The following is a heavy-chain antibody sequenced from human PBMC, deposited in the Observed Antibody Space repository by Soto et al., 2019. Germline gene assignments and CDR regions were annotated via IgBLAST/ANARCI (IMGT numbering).Heavy chain of an antibody. D-gene: IGHD2-15*01. CDR1: GFTFSDYG. J-gene: IGHJ4*02. V-gene: IGHV3-30*03. Sequence: VGSLRLSCEGPGFTFSDYGFHWVRQAPGKGLEWVAMISYDGSDRYYRDSVQGRFTISRDDSKNTVFLQMNSLRTEDTAMYYCARSTYCNGGSCYPQYWGPGTLVTVSS. CDR2: ISYDGSDR. CDR3: ARSTYCNGGSCYPQY.